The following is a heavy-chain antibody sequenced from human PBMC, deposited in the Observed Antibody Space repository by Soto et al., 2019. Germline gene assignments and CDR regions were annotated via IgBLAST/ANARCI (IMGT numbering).Heavy chain of an antibody. Sequence: LRLSCAASGFTFSSYAMIWVRQAPGKGLEWVSAISGGGGNTFYADSVKGRFTISRDNSKNTLYLQMNSLRGEDTAVYYCARRGYSSSWGQRNWFDPWGQGTLVTVSS. CDR2: ISGGGGNT. D-gene: IGHD6-13*01. J-gene: IGHJ5*02. CDR3: ARRGYSSSWGQRNWFDP. V-gene: IGHV3-23*01. CDR1: GFTFSSYA.